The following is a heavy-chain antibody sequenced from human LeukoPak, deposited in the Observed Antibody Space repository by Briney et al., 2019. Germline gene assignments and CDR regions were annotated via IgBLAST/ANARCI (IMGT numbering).Heavy chain of an antibody. Sequence: SETLSLTCTVSGGSISSYYWSWIRQPPGKGLEWIGYIYYSGSTNYNPSLKSRVTISVDTSKNQFSLKLSSVPAADTAVYYCATVDILTGHDAFDIWGQGTMVTVSS. D-gene: IGHD3-9*01. CDR2: IYYSGST. V-gene: IGHV4-59*08. CDR1: GGSISSYY. CDR3: ATVDILTGHDAFDI. J-gene: IGHJ3*02.